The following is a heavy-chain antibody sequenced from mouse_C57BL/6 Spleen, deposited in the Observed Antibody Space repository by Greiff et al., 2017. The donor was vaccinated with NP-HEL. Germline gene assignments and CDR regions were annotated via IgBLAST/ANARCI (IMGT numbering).Heavy chain of an antibody. CDR1: GFNIKDDY. V-gene: IGHV14-4*01. D-gene: IGHD2-1*01. CDR2: IDPENVDT. Sequence: VQLQQSGAELVRPGASVKLSCTASGFNIKDDYMHWVKQRPEQGLEWIGWIDPENVDTEYASKFQGKATITADTSSNTAYLQLSSLTSEDTAVYYCTTYGNYNFDYWGQGTTLTVSS. CDR3: TTYGNYNFDY. J-gene: IGHJ2*01.